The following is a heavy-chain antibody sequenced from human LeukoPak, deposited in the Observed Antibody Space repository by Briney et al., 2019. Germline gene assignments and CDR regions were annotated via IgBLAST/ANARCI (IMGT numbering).Heavy chain of an antibody. J-gene: IGHJ3*02. CDR3: ARTSSITRIRAFDI. V-gene: IGHV4-31*03. Sequence: SETLSLTCTVSGGSISSGGYYWSWIRQHPGKGLEWIGYIYHSGSTYYNPSLKSRVTISVDTSKNQFSLKLSSVTAADTAVYYCARTSSITRIRAFDIWGQGTMVTVSS. CDR2: IYHSGST. CDR1: GGSISSGGYY. D-gene: IGHD2-21*01.